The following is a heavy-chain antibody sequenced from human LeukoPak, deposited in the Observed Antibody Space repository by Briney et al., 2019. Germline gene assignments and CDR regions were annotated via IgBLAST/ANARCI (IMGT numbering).Heavy chain of an antibody. J-gene: IGHJ6*03. D-gene: IGHD4-23*01. CDR3: ARGVGKGYMDV. V-gene: IGHV1-2*02. CDR2: INTNSGGT. CDR1: GYTFTGYY. Sequence: GASVKVSCKASGYTFTGYYMHTVRQAPGQGRERMGWINTNSGGTNYAQKCQGRVTMPRDTSISTASMELSRLRSDDTAVYYCARGVGKGYMDVWGKGTTVTVSS.